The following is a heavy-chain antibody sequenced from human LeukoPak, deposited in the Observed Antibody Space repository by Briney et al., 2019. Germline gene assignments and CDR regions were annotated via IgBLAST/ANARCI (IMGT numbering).Heavy chain of an antibody. CDR2: IKMGGSEK. V-gene: IGHV3-7*01. D-gene: IGHD4-23*01. Sequence: GGSLRLSCAASGFTFSSYWMAWVRQVPGKGLEWVANIKMGGSEKYYVDSVKGRFTISRDNAKNSLYLQMNSLRAEDTAVFYCARNFYGGHFDYWGQGALVTVSS. J-gene: IGHJ4*02. CDR1: GFTFSSYW. CDR3: ARNFYGGHFDY.